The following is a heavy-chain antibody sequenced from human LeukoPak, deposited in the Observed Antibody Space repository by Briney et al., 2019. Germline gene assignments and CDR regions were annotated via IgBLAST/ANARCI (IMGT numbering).Heavy chain of an antibody. Sequence: GGSLRLSCAASGFTFSTSWLHWVRQGPGKGLVWVSRMNGDGTTTDYADSVKGRLTISRDNARNTLFLEMNSLRAEDTATYYCARAGNYYFDSWGQGTLVTVSS. V-gene: IGHV3-74*01. J-gene: IGHJ4*02. CDR3: ARAGNYYFDS. CDR1: GFTFSTSW. CDR2: MNGDGTTT.